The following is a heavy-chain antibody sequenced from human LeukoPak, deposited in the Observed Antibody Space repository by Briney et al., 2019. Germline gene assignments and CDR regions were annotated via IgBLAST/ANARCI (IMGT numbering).Heavy chain of an antibody. V-gene: IGHV4-39*07. Sequence: PSETLSLTCTVSGGSISSSGYYWGWLRQPPGKGLEWIGSIYYSGSTNYNPSLKSRVTISVDTSKNQFSLKLSSVTAADTAVYYCARLNGGEYYYGSGHHDYWGQGTLVTVSS. CDR2: IYYSGST. CDR1: GGSISSSGYY. CDR3: ARLNGGEYYYGSGHHDY. J-gene: IGHJ4*02. D-gene: IGHD3-10*01.